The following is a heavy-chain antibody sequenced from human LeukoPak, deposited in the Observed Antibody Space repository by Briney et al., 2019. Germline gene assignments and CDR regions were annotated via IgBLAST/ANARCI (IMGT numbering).Heavy chain of an antibody. CDR3: AKDRPDFHENSGHYYRRDGDS. Sequence: GGSLRLSCQASGFTFYMYAMSWVRQAPGKGLEWVASMCGTAGCTFYPDSVRGRFTISRDNSKNVLYLRMNSLTAEDTAIYYCAKDRPDFHENSGHYYRRDGDSWGQGTLVTVSS. D-gene: IGHD3-22*01. V-gene: IGHV3-23*01. CDR2: MCGTAGCT. J-gene: IGHJ5*01. CDR1: GFTFYMYA.